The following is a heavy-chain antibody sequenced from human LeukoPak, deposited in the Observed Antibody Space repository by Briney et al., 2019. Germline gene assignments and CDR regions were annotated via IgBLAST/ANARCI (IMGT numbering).Heavy chain of an antibody. CDR1: GFTFSKYW. CDR2: INSDGSTT. V-gene: IGHV3-74*01. CDR3: ARILYAFDI. D-gene: IGHD2-15*01. Sequence: GGSLRLSCAASGFTFSKYWLHWVRQAPGKGLVWVSRINSDGSTTDYADSVKGRFTISRDNAKYTLYLQMNSLRAEDTAVYYCARILYAFDIWGQGTMVTVSS. J-gene: IGHJ3*02.